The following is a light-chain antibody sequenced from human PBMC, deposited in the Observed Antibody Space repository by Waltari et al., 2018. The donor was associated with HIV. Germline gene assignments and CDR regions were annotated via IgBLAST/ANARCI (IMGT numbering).Light chain of an antibody. CDR2: DNT. V-gene: IGLV1-40*01. J-gene: IGLJ1*01. CDR1: SSNIRAGSD. Sequence: QSVLTQPPSVSGAPGQRVTIPCPGSSSNIRAGSDLHWYQQLPGRAPKLLIYDNTNRPSGVPDRFSGSKSGTSAALAITGLQAVDETDYYCQSYDTSLSASVFGTGTKVTVL. CDR3: QSYDTSLSASV.